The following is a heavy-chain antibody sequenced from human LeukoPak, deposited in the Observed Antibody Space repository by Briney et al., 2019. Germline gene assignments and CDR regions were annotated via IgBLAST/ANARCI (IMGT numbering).Heavy chain of an antibody. CDR2: IYYSGST. D-gene: IGHD5-24*01. Sequence: SETLSLTCTVSGSSISSSSYYWGWIRQPPGKGLEWIGSIYYSGSTYYNPSLKSRVTISVDTSKNQFSLKLSSVTAADTAVYYCARVGSGRDGFKGAFEIWGQGTTVTVSS. J-gene: IGHJ3*02. CDR3: ARVGSGRDGFKGAFEI. CDR1: GSSISSSSYY. V-gene: IGHV4-39*01.